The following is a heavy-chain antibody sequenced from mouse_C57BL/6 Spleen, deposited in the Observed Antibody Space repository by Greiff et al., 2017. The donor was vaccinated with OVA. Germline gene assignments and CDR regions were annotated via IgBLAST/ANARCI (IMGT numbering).Heavy chain of an antibody. J-gene: IGHJ1*03. CDR3: TDYDPLRYFDV. CDR2: LDPETGGT. Sequence: QVQLKQSGAELVRPGASVTLSCKASGYTFTDYEMHWVKQTPVHGLEWIGALDPETGGTAYNQKFKGKAILTADKSSSTAYMELRSLTSEDSAVYYCTDYDPLRYFDVWGTGTTVTVSS. D-gene: IGHD2-4*01. V-gene: IGHV1-15*01. CDR1: GYTFTDYE.